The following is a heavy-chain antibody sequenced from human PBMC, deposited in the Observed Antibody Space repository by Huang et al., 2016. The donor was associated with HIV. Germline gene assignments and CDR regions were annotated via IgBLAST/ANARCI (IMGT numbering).Heavy chain of an antibody. CDR2: MKTNSGNT. Sequence: QVQLVQSGAEVKKPGASVKVSCKASGYTFTSYDINWVRQATGQGLEWMGWMKTNSGNTGYAQKFQGRVTMTRNTSISTAYMEVSSLRSEDTAVYYCARGGYKRSTVLFDYWGQGTLVTVSS. CDR3: ARGGYKRSTVLFDY. D-gene: IGHD3-10*01. V-gene: IGHV1-8*01. CDR1: GYTFTSYD. J-gene: IGHJ4*02.